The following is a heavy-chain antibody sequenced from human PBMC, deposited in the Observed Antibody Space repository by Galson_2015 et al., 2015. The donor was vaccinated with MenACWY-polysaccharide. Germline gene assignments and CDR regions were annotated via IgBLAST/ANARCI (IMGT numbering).Heavy chain of an antibody. CDR3: VRDFRWERAYGLDV. D-gene: IGHD3-16*01. Sequence: SLRLSCAASGFSFSDNYMSWIRQAPGKGLEWVTVIWYDGSNKYYADSVKGRFTISRDNSKNTLYLQINSLRVDDTAVYYCVRDFRWERAYGLDVWGQGTTVLVSS. CDR2: IWYDGSNK. V-gene: IGHV3-33*08. J-gene: IGHJ6*02. CDR1: GFSFSDNY.